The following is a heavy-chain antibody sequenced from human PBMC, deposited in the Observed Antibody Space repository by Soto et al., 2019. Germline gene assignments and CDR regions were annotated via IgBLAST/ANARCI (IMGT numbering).Heavy chain of an antibody. J-gene: IGHJ4*02. CDR1: GYTLTSYY. V-gene: IGHV1-46*01. CDR2: INPSDGRT. D-gene: IGHD1-1*01. Sequence: ASVKVSCKASGYTLTSYYMHWVRQGPGHGLEWMGMINPSDGRTNYAQKFQGRVTMTRDTSTSTVYMEVSSLTSEDTAVYYCARGTGAASENTIDYWGQGTLVTASS. CDR3: ARGTGAASENTIDY.